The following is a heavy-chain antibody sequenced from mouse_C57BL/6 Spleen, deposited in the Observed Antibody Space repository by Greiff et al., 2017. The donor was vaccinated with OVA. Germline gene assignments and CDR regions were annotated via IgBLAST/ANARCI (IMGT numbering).Heavy chain of an antibody. D-gene: IGHD1-1*01. CDR2: ISYDGSN. V-gene: IGHV3-6*01. Sequence: EESGPGLVKPSQSLSLTCSVTGYSITSGYYWNWIRQFPGNKLEWMGYISYDGSNNYNPSLKNRISITRDTSKNQFFLKLNSVTTEDTATYYCAREGYYYGSSYGWYFDVWGTGTTVTVSS. J-gene: IGHJ1*03. CDR3: AREGYYYGSSYGWYFDV. CDR1: GYSITSGYY.